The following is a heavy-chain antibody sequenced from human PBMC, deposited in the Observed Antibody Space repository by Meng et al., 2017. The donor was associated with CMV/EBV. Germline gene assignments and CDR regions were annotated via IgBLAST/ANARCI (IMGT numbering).Heavy chain of an antibody. J-gene: IGHJ5*02. D-gene: IGHD3-3*01. CDR2: ISSSSSTI. CDR1: GFTFSSYS. V-gene: IGHV3-48*04. CDR3: ARDHYDFWSGYYFGWFDP. Sequence: GESLKISCAASGFTFSSYSMNWVRQAPGKGLEWVSYISSSSSTIYYADSVKGRFTISRDNAKNSLYLQMNSLRAEDTAVYYCARDHYDFWSGYYFGWFDPWGQGTLGTVSS.